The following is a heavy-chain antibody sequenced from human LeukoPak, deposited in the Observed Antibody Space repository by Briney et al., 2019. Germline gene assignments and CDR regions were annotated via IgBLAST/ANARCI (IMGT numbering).Heavy chain of an antibody. CDR1: GGSFSIYY. J-gene: IGHJ4*02. CDR3: ARFEEGGFERFDY. V-gene: IGHV4-34*01. Sequence: SETLSLTCAVYGGSFSIYYWSWIRPPPGGGLGWIGEINHSGSTTYNPSLKSRVTISVDTSKNQFSLKLNSVTAADTAVYYCARFEEGGFERFDYWGQGTLVTVSS. CDR2: INHSGST. D-gene: IGHD5-12*01.